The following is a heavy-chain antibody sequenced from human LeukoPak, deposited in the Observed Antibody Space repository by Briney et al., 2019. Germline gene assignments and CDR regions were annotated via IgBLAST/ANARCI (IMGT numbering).Heavy chain of an antibody. CDR3: ARGPRRVVGYDY. D-gene: IGHD2-2*01. J-gene: IGHJ4*02. V-gene: IGHV1-8*02. CDR1: GYTFTSYD. Sequence: ASVKVSCKASGYTFTSYDINWVRQATGQGLEWMGWMNPNSGNTGYAQKFQGRVTMTRNTSISTAYMELSSLRSEDTAVYYCARGPRRVVGYDYWGQGTLVTVSS. CDR2: MNPNSGNT.